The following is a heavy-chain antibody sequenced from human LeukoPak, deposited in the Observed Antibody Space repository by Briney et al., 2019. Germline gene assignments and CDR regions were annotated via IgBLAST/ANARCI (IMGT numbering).Heavy chain of an antibody. CDR2: IYYSGST. CDR1: GGSISSSSYY. J-gene: IGHJ3*02. Sequence: SETLSLTCTVSGGSISSSSYYWGWIRQPPGKGLEWIGSIYYSGSTYYNPSLKSRVTISVDTSKNQFSLKLSSVTAADTAVYYCARMALWKGGAFDIWGQGTMVTVSS. CDR3: ARMALWKGGAFDI. V-gene: IGHV4-39*01. D-gene: IGHD5-18*01.